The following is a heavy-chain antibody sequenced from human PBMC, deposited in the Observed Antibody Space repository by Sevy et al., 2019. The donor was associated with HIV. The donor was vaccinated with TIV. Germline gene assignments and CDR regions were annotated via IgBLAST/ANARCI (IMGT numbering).Heavy chain of an antibody. Sequence: SETLCLTCAVSGGSINSGGYSWSWIRQPPGKGLEWIGYIFQSGATYYIPSLQSRVSISVDMSKNRFSLNLRSVTAADTAVYYCARGRVGDSSSWYGAFDVWGQGTMVTVSS. CDR1: GGSINSGGYS. D-gene: IGHD6-13*01. V-gene: IGHV4-30-2*01. CDR3: ARGRVGDSSSWYGAFDV. CDR2: IFQSGAT. J-gene: IGHJ3*01.